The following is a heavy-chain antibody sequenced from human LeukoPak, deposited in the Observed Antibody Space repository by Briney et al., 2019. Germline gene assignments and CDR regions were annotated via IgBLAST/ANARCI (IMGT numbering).Heavy chain of an antibody. J-gene: IGHJ3*02. V-gene: IGHV4-59*01. Sequence: SETLSLTCTVSGGSISSYYWSWIRQPPGKGLEWIGYIYYSGSTNYNPSLKSRVTISVDTSKNQFSLKLSSVTAADTAVYYCARAPYYYDSSGYRAAFDIWGQGTMVTVSS. CDR3: ARAPYYYDSSGYRAAFDI. D-gene: IGHD3-22*01. CDR1: GGSISSYY. CDR2: IYYSGST.